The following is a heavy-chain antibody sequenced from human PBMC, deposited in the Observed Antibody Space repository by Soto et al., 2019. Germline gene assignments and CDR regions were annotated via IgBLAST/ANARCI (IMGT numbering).Heavy chain of an antibody. D-gene: IGHD2-8*01. CDR3: AVTNPRKLDDAFDI. J-gene: IGHJ3*02. Sequence: QVHLVQSGAEVKKPGASVKVSCKDSGYTFTSYGISWVRQAPGQGLEWMGWISAYNGNTNYAQKLQCRVTMTTDTSTSTAYMELRSLRSDDTAVYYCAVTNPRKLDDAFDIWGQGTMVTVSS. V-gene: IGHV1-18*01. CDR2: ISAYNGNT. CDR1: GYTFTSYG.